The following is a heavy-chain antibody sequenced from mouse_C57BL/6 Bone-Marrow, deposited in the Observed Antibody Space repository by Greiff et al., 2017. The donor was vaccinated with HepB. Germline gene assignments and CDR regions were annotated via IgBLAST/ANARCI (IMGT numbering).Heavy chain of an antibody. CDR3: YGNYCDY. CDR1: GYTFTSYW. D-gene: IGHD2-1*01. CDR2: IDPSDSYT. Sequence: QVQLQQPGAELVRPGTSVKLSCKASGYTFTSYWMHWVKQRPGQGLEWIGVIDPSDSYTNYNQKFKGKATLTVDTSSSTAYMQLSSLTSEDSAVYYCYGNYCDYWGQGTTLTVSS. J-gene: IGHJ2*01. V-gene: IGHV1-59*01.